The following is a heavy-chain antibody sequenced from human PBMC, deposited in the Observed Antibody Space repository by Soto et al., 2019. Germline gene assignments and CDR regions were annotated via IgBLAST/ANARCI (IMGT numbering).Heavy chain of an antibody. D-gene: IGHD6-25*01. V-gene: IGHV1-69*13. CDR1: GGTFSNYA. Sequence: SVKVSCKASGGTFSNYAINWVRQAPGQGLEWMGGIIPIFDSTNSAQKFQGRVTLTADESTSTIYMELSSLTSEDTGVYYCAKDQQRSVTSDAFDIWGQGTMVTVSS. J-gene: IGHJ3*02. CDR2: IIPIFDST. CDR3: AKDQQRSVTSDAFDI.